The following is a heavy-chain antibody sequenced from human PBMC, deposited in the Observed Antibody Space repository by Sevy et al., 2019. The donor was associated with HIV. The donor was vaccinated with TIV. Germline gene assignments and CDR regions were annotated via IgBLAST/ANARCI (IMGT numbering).Heavy chain of an antibody. V-gene: IGHV1-24*01. Sequence: ASVKVSCKVSGYTLTELSMHWVRQAPGKGLEWMGGFDPEDVETIYAQKFQGRVTMTEDTSTDTAYMELSSLRSEDTAVYYCATVPRSSGYYYYFDYWGQGTLVTVSS. CDR2: FDPEDVET. CDR1: GYTLTELS. CDR3: ATVPRSSGYYYYFDY. J-gene: IGHJ4*02. D-gene: IGHD3-22*01.